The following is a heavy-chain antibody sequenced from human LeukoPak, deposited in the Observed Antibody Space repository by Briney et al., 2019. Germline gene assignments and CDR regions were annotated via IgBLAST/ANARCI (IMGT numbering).Heavy chain of an antibody. CDR2: INAGGDNT. V-gene: IGHV3-23*01. Sequence: GGSLRLSCAASGFTFWSYAMSWVRQAPGKGLEWVSTINAGGDNTFYADSVKGRFTISRDNSKNTLYLQMNSLRAEDTAVYYCARESREMATTQWGQGTLVTVSS. J-gene: IGHJ4*02. CDR3: ARESREMATTQ. D-gene: IGHD5-24*01. CDR1: GFTFWSYA.